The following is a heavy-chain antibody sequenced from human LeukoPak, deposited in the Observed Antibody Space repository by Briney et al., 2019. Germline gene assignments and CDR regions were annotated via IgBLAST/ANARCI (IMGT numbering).Heavy chain of an antibody. J-gene: IGHJ3*02. CDR3: ARDWLDGYSYGYSAFDI. V-gene: IGHV3-48*04. CDR1: GFTFSSYS. Sequence: GGPLRLSCAASGFTFSSYSMNWVRQAPGKGLEWVSYISSSSSTIYYADSVKGRFTISRDNAKNSLYLQMNSLRAEDTAVYYCARDWLDGYSYGYSAFDIWGQGTMVTVSS. D-gene: IGHD5-18*01. CDR2: ISSSSSTI.